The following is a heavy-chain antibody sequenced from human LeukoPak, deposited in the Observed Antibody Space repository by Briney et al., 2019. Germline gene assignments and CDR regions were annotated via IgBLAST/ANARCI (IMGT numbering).Heavy chain of an antibody. J-gene: IGHJ5*02. V-gene: IGHV4-34*01. CDR1: GGSFSGYY. D-gene: IGHD3-22*01. CDR3: ARDVNYYDSSGYPLP. Sequence: NPSETLSLTCAVYGGSFSGYYWSWIRQPPGKGLEWIGEINHSGSTNYNPSLKSRVTISVDTSKNQFSLKLSFATAADTAVYYCARDVNYYDSSGYPLPWGQGTLVTVSS. CDR2: INHSGST.